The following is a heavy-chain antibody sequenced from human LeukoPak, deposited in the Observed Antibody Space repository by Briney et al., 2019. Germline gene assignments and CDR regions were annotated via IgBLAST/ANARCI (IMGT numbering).Heavy chain of an antibody. J-gene: IGHJ4*02. Sequence: SETLSLTCTVSGGSISSYYWSWIRQPPGKGLEWIGYIYYSGSTDYNPSLKSRVTISLDMSKNQFSLKMTSVTAADTAVYFCARGRRPAGSSARYYFDPWGQGTLVPVSS. V-gene: IGHV4-59*01. CDR2: IYYSGST. D-gene: IGHD3-10*01. CDR3: ARGRRPAGSSARYYFDP. CDR1: GGSISSYY.